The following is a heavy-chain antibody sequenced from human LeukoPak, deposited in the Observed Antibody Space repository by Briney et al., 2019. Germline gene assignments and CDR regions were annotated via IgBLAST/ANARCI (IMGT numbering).Heavy chain of an antibody. CDR1: GYTLTELS. Sequence: ASVRVSSKLSGYTLTELSMHWVRQAPGKGLEWMGGFDPEDGETIYAQKFQGRVTMTEDTSTDTAYMELSSLRPEDTAVYYCATGSYGQGSLDYWGQGTLVTVSS. CDR3: ATGSYGQGSLDY. J-gene: IGHJ4*02. V-gene: IGHV1-24*01. CDR2: FDPEDGET. D-gene: IGHD1-26*01.